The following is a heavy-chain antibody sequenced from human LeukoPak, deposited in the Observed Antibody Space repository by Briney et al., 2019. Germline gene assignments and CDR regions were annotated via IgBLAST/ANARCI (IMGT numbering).Heavy chain of an antibody. J-gene: IGHJ3*02. CDR1: GGSFSGYY. CDR2: ISGSGGST. V-gene: IGHV3-23*01. CDR3: AKGLYYYDSSGYHDAFDI. Sequence: ETLSLTCAVYGGSFSGYYWSWVRQAPGKGLEWVSAISGSGGSTYYADSVKGRFTISRDNSKNTLYLQMNSLRAEDTAVYYCAKGLYYYDSSGYHDAFDIWGQGTMVTVSS. D-gene: IGHD3-22*01.